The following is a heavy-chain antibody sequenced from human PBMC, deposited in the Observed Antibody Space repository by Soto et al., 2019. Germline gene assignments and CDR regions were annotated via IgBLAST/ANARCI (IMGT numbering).Heavy chain of an antibody. CDR3: AGVLGGGYSYGYYYYGMDV. D-gene: IGHD5-18*01. V-gene: IGHV4-4*07. Sequence: QVQLQESGPGLVKPSETLSLTCTVSGGSISSYYWSWIRQPAGKGLEWIGRIYTSGGTNYNPSLKSRATMSVDTSKNQFSLKLSSVTAADTAVYYCAGVLGGGYSYGYYYYGMDVWGQGTTVTVSS. CDR1: GGSISSYY. CDR2: IYTSGGT. J-gene: IGHJ6*02.